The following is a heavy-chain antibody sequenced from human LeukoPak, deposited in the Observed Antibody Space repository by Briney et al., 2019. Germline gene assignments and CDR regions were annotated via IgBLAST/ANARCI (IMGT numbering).Heavy chain of an antibody. CDR3: ARELWGHCSHESCPFQH. J-gene: IGHJ1*01. CDR1: GFTVSNNY. CDR2: IYNDGRT. V-gene: IGHV3-66*01. D-gene: IGHD2-15*01. Sequence: GGSLRLSCAASGFTVSNNYMSWVRQAPGKGLEWVSVIYNDGRTHYPDSVKGRFTISRDNSKNTLYLQMNSLRADDTAVYYCARELWGHCSHESCPFQHWGQGTLVTVSS.